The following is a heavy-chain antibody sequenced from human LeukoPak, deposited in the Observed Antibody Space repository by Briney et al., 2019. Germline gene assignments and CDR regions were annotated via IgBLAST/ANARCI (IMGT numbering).Heavy chain of an antibody. D-gene: IGHD1-26*01. Sequence: SETLSLTCTVSGDSISSYYWGWIRQPPGKGLEWIGYIHYSGTTNYNPSLKSRVTISVDTSKNQFSLKLNSVTAADTAVYYCAGEVGALSLWGQGTLVTVSS. J-gene: IGHJ4*02. V-gene: IGHV4-59*12. CDR2: IHYSGTT. CDR3: AGEVGALSL. CDR1: GDSISSYY.